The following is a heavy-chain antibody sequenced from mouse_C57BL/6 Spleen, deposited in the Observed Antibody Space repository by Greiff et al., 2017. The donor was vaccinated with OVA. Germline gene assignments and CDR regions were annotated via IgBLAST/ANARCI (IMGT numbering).Heavy chain of an antibody. CDR2: IYPRDGST. CDR3: ARLILRGYFDV. Sequence: QVKLQQSDAELVKPGASVKISCKVSGYTFTDHTFHWLMQRPEQGLEWIGYIYPRDGSTKYNEKFKGKATLTADKSSRTAYMQHNSRTSEDSAVYFCARLILRGYFDVWGTGTTVTVSS. V-gene: IGHV1-78*01. CDR1: GYTFTDHT. D-gene: IGHD1-1*01. J-gene: IGHJ1*03.